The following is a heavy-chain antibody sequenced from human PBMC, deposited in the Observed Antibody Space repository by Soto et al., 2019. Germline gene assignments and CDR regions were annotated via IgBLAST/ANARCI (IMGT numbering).Heavy chain of an antibody. Sequence: SETLSLTCTVSGGSIRSYYWSWIRQPPGKGLEWIGYIYYSGSTNYNPSLKSRVTISMDTSKNQFSLKLSSVTAADTGVYYCARHAHGPYYFDYWGQGTLVTVSS. CDR1: GGSIRSYY. CDR3: ARHAHGPYYFDY. J-gene: IGHJ4*02. V-gene: IGHV4-59*08. CDR2: IYYSGST.